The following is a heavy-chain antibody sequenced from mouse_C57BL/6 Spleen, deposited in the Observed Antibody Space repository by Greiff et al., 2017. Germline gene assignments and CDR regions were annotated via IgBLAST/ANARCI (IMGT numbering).Heavy chain of an antibody. Sequence: VMLVESGAELAKPGASVKLSCKASGYTFTSYWMHWVKQRPGQGLEWIGYINPSSGYTKYNQKFKDKATLTAAKSSSTAYMQLSSLAYEDSAVYSGARGGGDYDGGYYFDYWGQGTTLTVSS. V-gene: IGHV1-7*01. CDR1: GYTFTSYW. D-gene: IGHD2-4*01. J-gene: IGHJ2*01. CDR2: INPSSGYT. CDR3: ARGGGDYDGGYYFDY.